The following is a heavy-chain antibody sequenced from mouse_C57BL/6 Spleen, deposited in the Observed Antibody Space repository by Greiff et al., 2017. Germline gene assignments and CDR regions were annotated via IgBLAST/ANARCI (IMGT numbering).Heavy chain of an antibody. Sequence: QVQLQQPGAELVKPGASVKLSCKASGYTFTSYWMQWVKQRPGQGLEWIGEIDPSDSYTNYNQKFKGKATLTVDTSSSTAYMQLSSLTSEDSAVYYCASWYYGSSFWFAYWGQGTLVTVSA. J-gene: IGHJ3*01. D-gene: IGHD1-1*01. V-gene: IGHV1-50*01. CDR2: IDPSDSYT. CDR3: ASWYYGSSFWFAY. CDR1: GYTFTSYW.